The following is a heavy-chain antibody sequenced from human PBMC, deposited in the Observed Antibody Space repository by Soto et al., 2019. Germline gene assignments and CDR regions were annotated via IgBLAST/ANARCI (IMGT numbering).Heavy chain of an antibody. CDR2: IYYSGST. CDR1: GGSISSGGYY. CDR3: ARPTYYSDTSGYYSNFDAFGI. J-gene: IGHJ3*02. Sequence: TSETLSLTCTVSGGSISSGGYYWSWIRQHPGKGLEWIGYIYYSGSTYYNPSLKSRVSISLDTSKNQFSLKLSSVTAADTAVYYCARPTYYSDTSGYYSNFDAFGIWGQGTMVTVSS. D-gene: IGHD3-22*01. V-gene: IGHV4-31*03.